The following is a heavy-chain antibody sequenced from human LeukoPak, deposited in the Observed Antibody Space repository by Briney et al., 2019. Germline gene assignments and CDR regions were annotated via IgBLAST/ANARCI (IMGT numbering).Heavy chain of an antibody. CDR1: GFTFSSYA. CDR2: ISYDGSNK. V-gene: IGHV3-30*04. CDR3: ARVSSPIPDSSSWYGAFDI. J-gene: IGHJ3*02. Sequence: PGGSLRLSCAASGFTFSSYAMHWVRQAPGKGLEWVAVISYDGSNKYYADSVKGRFTISRDSSKNTLYLQMNSLRAEDTAVYYCARVSSPIPDSSSWYGAFDIWGQGTMVTVSS. D-gene: IGHD6-13*01.